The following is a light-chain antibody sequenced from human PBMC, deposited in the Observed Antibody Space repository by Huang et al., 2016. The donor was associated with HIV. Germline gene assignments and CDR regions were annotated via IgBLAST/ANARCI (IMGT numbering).Light chain of an antibody. J-gene: IGKJ4*01. CDR3: QHYDNLPLT. V-gene: IGKV1-33*01. Sequence: DIQMTQSPSSLSASVGDRVTITCQASQDISNYLNWYQQKPGTAPKLLIYDASNLETGGPSRFSGSGSGADFTFTISSLQPEDIATYYCQHYDNLPLTFGGGTKVEIK. CDR1: QDISNY. CDR2: DAS.